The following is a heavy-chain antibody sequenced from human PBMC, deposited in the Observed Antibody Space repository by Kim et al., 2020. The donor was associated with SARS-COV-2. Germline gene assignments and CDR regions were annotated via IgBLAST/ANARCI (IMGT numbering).Heavy chain of an antibody. CDR3: ARDSYSSSNPWGYFDY. Sequence: GGSLRLSCAASGFTFSSYSMNWVRQAPGKGLEWVSSISSSSSYIYYADSVKGRFTISRDNAKNSLYLQMNSLRAEDTAVYYCARDSYSSSNPWGYFDYWGQGTLVTVSS. V-gene: IGHV3-21*01. J-gene: IGHJ4*02. CDR1: GFTFSSYS. D-gene: IGHD6-13*01. CDR2: ISSSSSYI.